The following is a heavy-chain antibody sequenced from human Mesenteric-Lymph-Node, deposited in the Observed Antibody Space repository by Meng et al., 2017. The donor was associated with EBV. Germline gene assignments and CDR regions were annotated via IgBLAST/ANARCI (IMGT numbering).Heavy chain of an antibody. CDR2: IHYSGST. Sequence: QVQLQEPGPGLVKPSEPLSLTCTVSGGPVTSGSYYWNWIRQPPGKRLEWIGYIHYSGSTNYNPSLKSQITISVDTSKNQLSLRVSHVTAADTAVYYCARGRRGVQYFDFWGQGALVTASS. CDR1: GGPVTSGSYY. D-gene: IGHD1-1*01. V-gene: IGHV4-61*01. J-gene: IGHJ4*02. CDR3: ARGRRGVQYFDF.